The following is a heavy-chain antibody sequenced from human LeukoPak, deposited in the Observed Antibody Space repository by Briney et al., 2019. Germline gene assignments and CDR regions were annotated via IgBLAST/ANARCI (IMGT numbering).Heavy chain of an antibody. J-gene: IGHJ4*02. CDR1: GGTFSSYA. V-gene: IGHV1-69*04. Sequence: SVKVSCKASGGTFSSYAISWVRQAPGQGLEWMGRIIPILGIANYGQKFQGRVTITADKSTSTAYMELSSLRSEDTAVYYCARAGRGYSYGSYDYWGQGTLVTVSS. CDR3: ARAGRGYSYGSYDY. D-gene: IGHD5-18*01. CDR2: IIPILGIA.